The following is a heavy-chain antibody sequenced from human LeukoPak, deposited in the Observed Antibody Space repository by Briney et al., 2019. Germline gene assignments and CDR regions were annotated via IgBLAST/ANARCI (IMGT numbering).Heavy chain of an antibody. CDR2: IYYSGTT. CDR1: GGSISTYY. Sequence: SETLSLTCTVSGGSISTYYWNWIREPPGKGLEWIGYIYYSGTTNYNPSLKSRVTISVVTSKNHFSLRLSSVTAADTAVYYCARVPAMDGNYYYYYGMDVWGQGTTVTVSS. V-gene: IGHV4-59*12. CDR3: ARVPAMDGNYYYYYGMDV. D-gene: IGHD5-18*01. J-gene: IGHJ6*02.